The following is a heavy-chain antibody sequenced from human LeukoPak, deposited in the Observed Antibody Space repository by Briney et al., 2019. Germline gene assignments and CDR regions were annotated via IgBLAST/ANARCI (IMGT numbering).Heavy chain of an antibody. J-gene: IGHJ4*02. Sequence: PGGSLRPSCAASGFTLSSYGMSWVRQAPGKGLEWVSGIIGSGGSTYYADSVKGRFTNSRDKSKNTLYLPLNRLRAQDSAVDCCARAAVTSCSGAYCDPCVYWGEGTRVTVSS. V-gene: IGHV3-23*01. CDR1: GFTLSSYG. CDR3: ARAAVTSCSGAYCDPCVY. D-gene: IGHD2-21*01. CDR2: IIGSGGST.